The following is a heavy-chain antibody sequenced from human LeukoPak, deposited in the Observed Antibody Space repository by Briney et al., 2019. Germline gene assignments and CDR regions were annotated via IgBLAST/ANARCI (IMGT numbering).Heavy chain of an antibody. CDR1: GFTFSSYW. V-gene: IGHV3-7*01. Sequence: QPGGSLRLSCTASGFTFSSYWMSWVRQAPGKGLEWVANIKQDGSEKYYVDSVKGRFTISRDNAKNSLYLQMNSLRAEDTAVYYCAKDKEIPMYSSGWHYFDYWGQGTLVTVSS. J-gene: IGHJ4*02. D-gene: IGHD6-19*01. CDR3: AKDKEIPMYSSGWHYFDY. CDR2: IKQDGSEK.